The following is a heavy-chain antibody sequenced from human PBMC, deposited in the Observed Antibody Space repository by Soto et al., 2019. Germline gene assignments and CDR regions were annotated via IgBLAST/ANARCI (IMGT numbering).Heavy chain of an antibody. J-gene: IGHJ6*03. CDR2: IYYSGST. Sequence: SETLSLTCTVSGGSISSYYWSWIRQPPGKGQEWIGYIYYSGSTNYNPSLKSRVTISVDTSKNQFSLKLSSVTAADTAVYYCSRGVVVRSYYYYYVDVWGKGTTVSVSS. CDR1: GGSISSYY. D-gene: IGHD2-21*01. CDR3: SRGVVVRSYYYYYVDV. V-gene: IGHV4-59*01.